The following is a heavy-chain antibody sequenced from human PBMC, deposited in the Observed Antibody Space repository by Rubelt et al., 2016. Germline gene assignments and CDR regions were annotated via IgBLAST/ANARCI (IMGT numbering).Heavy chain of an antibody. Sequence: QVQLVQSGAEVKKPGSSVKVSCKASGGTFSSYAISWVRQAPGQGLEWMGIINPSGCSPSSARKFQCRVTMTRDTSTTTVYMGLSSLRSEDTAVYYCARGNWFDPWGQGTLVTVSS. J-gene: IGHJ5*02. CDR1: GGTFSSYA. CDR3: ARGNWFDP. V-gene: IGHV1-46*01. CDR2: INPSGCSP.